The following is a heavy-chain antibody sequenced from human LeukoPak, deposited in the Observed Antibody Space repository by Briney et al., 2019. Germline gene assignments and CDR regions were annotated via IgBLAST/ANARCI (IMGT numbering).Heavy chain of an antibody. J-gene: IGHJ4*02. CDR2: IKQDGSEK. D-gene: IGHD5-24*01. Sequence: PGGSLRLSCAASGFTLSNHWMTWVRQAPGKGLECVAIIKQDGSEKYYVDSVKGRFTISRDNAKNSLYLQMNSLRAEDTAVYYCGTGWAIDCWGQGTLVTVSS. V-gene: IGHV3-7*01. CDR3: GTGWAIDC. CDR1: GFTLSNHW.